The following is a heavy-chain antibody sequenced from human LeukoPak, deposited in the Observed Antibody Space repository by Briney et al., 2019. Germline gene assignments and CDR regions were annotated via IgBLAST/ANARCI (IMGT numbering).Heavy chain of an antibody. J-gene: IGHJ4*02. D-gene: IGHD1-26*01. CDR1: GFTFSSYA. Sequence: PGGSLRLSCAASGFTFSSYAMSWVRQAPGKGLEWVSAISTSGGSTYYADSVKGRFTISRDNSKNTLYLQMNSLRAEDTAVYYCAEFRYSGSYWFDYWGQGTLVTVSS. CDR2: ISTSGGST. V-gene: IGHV3-23*01. CDR3: AEFRYSGSYWFDY.